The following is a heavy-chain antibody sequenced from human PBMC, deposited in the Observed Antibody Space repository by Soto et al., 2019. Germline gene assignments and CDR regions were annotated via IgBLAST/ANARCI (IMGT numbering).Heavy chain of an antibody. Sequence: ASVKVPFKTSGYTFTSNAMHWVRQAPGQRLEWMGWINAGNGDTKYSQKFQGRITITRDTSAGTAYMELSSLRSEDTAVYYCARDSGGLLVYWGQGALVTVSS. V-gene: IGHV1-3*01. J-gene: IGHJ4*02. CDR3: ARDSGGLLVY. CDR2: INAGNGDT. CDR1: GYTFTSNA. D-gene: IGHD6-19*01.